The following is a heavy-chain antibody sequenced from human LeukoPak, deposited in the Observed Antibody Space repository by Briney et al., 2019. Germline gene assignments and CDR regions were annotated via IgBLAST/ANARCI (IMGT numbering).Heavy chain of an antibody. CDR2: MSSSGNTI. CDR3: ARNSLGASYYYYGMDV. D-gene: IGHD3-10*01. Sequence: PGGSLRLSCAGSGFTFSSYEMNWVRQAPGKGLEWVSYMSSSGNTIYYADSVKGRFTISRDNAKNSLYLQMNSLRAEDTAVYYCARNSLGASYYYYGMDVWGQGTTVTVSS. V-gene: IGHV3-48*03. J-gene: IGHJ6*02. CDR1: GFTFSSYE.